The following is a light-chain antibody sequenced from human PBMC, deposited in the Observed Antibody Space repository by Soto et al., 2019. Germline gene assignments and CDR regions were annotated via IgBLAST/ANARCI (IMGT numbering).Light chain of an antibody. Sequence: DIQMTQSPSSLSASVGDRVTITCRASQSISSYLNWYQQKPGKAPKLLIYAASTLQSGVPSRFSGSGSGTDFNYTISSLLPEDSATYYCQHSYSIPYTFGQGTKVEI. V-gene: IGKV1-39*01. J-gene: IGKJ2*01. CDR1: QSISSY. CDR3: QHSYSIPYT. CDR2: AAS.